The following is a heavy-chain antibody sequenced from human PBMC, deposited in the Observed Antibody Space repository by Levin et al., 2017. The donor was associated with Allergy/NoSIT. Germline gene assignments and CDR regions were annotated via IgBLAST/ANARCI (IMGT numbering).Heavy chain of an antibody. CDR3: ARGGRVAPNLAIVY. J-gene: IGHJ4*02. D-gene: IGHD3-10*01. CDR2: INSNGGNT. Sequence: GESLKISCAASGFSFSNYAMHWVRQAPGKGLEYVSGINSNGGNTYYAESVRGRFTISRDNSKNTLFLQMSSLRAEDTAVYYCARGGRVAPNLAIVYWGQGSLVTVSS. CDR1: GFSFSNYA. V-gene: IGHV3-64*02.